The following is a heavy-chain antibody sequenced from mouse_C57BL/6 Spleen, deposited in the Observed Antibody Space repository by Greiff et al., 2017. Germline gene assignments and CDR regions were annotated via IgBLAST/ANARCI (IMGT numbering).Heavy chain of an antibody. CDR1: GYAFSSSW. D-gene: IGHD2-5*01. CDR2: IYPGDGDT. CDR3: ARVGSNYDFDY. V-gene: IGHV1-82*01. J-gene: IGHJ2*01. Sequence: LVEPGASVKISCKASGYAFSSSWMNWVKQRPGKGLEWIGRIYPGDGDTNYNGKFKGKATLTADKSSSTAYMQLSSLTSEDSAVYFCARVGSNYDFDYWGQGTTLTVSS.